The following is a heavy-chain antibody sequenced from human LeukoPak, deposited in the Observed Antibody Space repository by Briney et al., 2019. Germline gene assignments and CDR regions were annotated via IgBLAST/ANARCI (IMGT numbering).Heavy chain of an antibody. J-gene: IGHJ4*02. CDR1: GSSISSGYY. D-gene: IGHD3-22*01. CDR2: IYHSGST. Sequence: SETLSLTCTVSGSSISSGYYWGWIRQPPGKGLEWIGSIYHSGSTYYNPSLKSRVTISIDTSTNQFSLKLSSVTAADTAVYYCAKDGINYYDISGYDIWGQGTLVTVSS. CDR3: AKDGINYYDISGYDI. V-gene: IGHV4-38-2*02.